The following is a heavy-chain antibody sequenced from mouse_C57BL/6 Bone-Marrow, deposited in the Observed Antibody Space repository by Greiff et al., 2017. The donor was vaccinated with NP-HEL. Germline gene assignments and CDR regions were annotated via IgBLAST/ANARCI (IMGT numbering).Heavy chain of an antibody. CDR2: IDPENGDT. V-gene: IGHV14-4*01. CDR3: RDYYFDY. Sequence: VQLQQSGAELVRPGASVKLSCTASGFNLKDDYMHWVKQRPEQGLEWIGWIDPENGDTEYASKFQGKAPITADTSSNTAYLQLSSLTSEDTAVYYCRDYYFDYWGQGTTLTVSS. CDR1: GFNLKDDY. J-gene: IGHJ2*01.